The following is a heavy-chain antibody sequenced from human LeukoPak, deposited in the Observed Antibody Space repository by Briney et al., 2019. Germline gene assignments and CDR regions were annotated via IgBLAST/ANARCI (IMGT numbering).Heavy chain of an antibody. CDR3: ARDRPDLMHGFDP. Sequence: SETLSLTCTVSGGSISSYYWSWIRQPPGKGLEWIGYIYYSGSTNYNPSLKSRVTISVDTSKNQFSLKLSSVTAADTAVYYCARDRPDLMHGFDPWGQGTLVTVSS. CDR1: GGSISSYY. CDR2: IYYSGST. V-gene: IGHV4-59*12. J-gene: IGHJ5*02.